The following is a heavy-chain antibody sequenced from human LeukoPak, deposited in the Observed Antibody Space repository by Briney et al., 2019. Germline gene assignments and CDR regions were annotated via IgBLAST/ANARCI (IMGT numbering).Heavy chain of an antibody. Sequence: SETLSLTCTVSGGAISSYYWSWIRQPPGKGLEWIGFIYSRGSTNYSPSLKTRVTISMDTSKNQISLRLSSVTAADTAVYYCARVPRGVGDAFDIWGQGTMVTVSS. D-gene: IGHD3-10*01. J-gene: IGHJ3*02. CDR3: ARVPRGVGDAFDI. V-gene: IGHV4-59*01. CDR2: IYSRGST. CDR1: GGAISSYY.